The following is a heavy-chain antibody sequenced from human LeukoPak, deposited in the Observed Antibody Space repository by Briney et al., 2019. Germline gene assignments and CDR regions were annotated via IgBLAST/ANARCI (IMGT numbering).Heavy chain of an antibody. CDR3: AKDRRFFYDY. V-gene: IGHV3-23*01. CDR2: ISGSGGST. J-gene: IGHJ4*02. CDR1: GFTFSSYA. D-gene: IGHD3-3*01. Sequence: GGSLRLSCAASGFTFSSYAMTWVRQAPGKGLEWVSLISGSGGSTYYADSVKGRFTISRDNSKNTLYLQMNSLRAEDTAVYYCAKDRRFFYDYWGQGTLVTVSS.